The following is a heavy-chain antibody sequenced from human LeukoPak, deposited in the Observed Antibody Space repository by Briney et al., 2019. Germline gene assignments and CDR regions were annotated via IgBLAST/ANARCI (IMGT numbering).Heavy chain of an antibody. CDR3: ATAESRYSYGYPNWGAFDI. J-gene: IGHJ3*02. Sequence: ASETVSCQASGSTFTGYYMLWVRHAQGQGLDWTGRNNPNSSGPNDAQHLQGRVTMTRDTSISTAYMELSRLRSGDTAVYYCATAESRYSYGYPNWGAFDIWGQGTIVTVSS. D-gene: IGHD5-18*01. V-gene: IGHV1-2*06. CDR1: GSTFTGYY. CDR2: NNPNSSGP.